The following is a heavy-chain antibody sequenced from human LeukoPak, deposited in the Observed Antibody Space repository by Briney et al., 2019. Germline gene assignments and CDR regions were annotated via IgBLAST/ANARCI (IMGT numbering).Heavy chain of an antibody. CDR3: ARAYSSSWYGGVFDY. D-gene: IGHD6-13*01. CDR2: IYYSGST. Sequence: SQTLSLTCTVSGGSISSGGYNWSWIRQHPGKGLEWIGYIYYSGSTYYNPSLKSRVTISVDTSKNQFSLKLSSVTAADTAVYYCARAYSSSWYGGVFDYWGQGTLVTVSS. V-gene: IGHV4-31*03. CDR1: GGSISSGGYN. J-gene: IGHJ4*02.